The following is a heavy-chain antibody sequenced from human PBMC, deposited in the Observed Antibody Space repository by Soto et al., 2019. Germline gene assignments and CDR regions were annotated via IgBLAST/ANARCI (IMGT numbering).Heavy chain of an antibody. CDR1: GGSISSSNW. V-gene: IGHV4-4*02. Sequence: SETLSLTCAVSGGSISSSNWWSWVRQPPGKGLEWIAEIYHSGSTNYNPSLKSRVTISVDKSKNQFSLKLSSVTAADTAVYYCARTYYYDSSGYLYYFDYWGQGTQVT. CDR3: ARTYYYDSSGYLYYFDY. CDR2: IYHSGST. D-gene: IGHD3-22*01. J-gene: IGHJ4*02.